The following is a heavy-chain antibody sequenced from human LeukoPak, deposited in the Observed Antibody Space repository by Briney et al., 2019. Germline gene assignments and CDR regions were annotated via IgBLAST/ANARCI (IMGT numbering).Heavy chain of an antibody. V-gene: IGHV4-39*07. CDR3: ARGVVITFGGAADY. J-gene: IGHJ4*02. CDR1: GGSISSSSYY. D-gene: IGHD3-16*01. Sequence: SETLSLTCTVSGGSISSSSYYWGWIRQPPGKGLEWIGSIYYSGSTCYNPSLKSRVTISVDTSKNQFSLKLSSVTAADTAVYYCARGVVITFGGAADYWGQGTLVTVSS. CDR2: IYYSGST.